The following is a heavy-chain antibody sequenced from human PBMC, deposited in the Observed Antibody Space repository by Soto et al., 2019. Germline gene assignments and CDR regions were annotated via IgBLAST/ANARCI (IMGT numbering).Heavy chain of an antibody. J-gene: IGHJ4*02. CDR3: AKDEVWRQLAAYYFDF. CDR2: ISEDGSNI. D-gene: IGHD1-1*01. CDR1: GFTFSSSG. V-gene: IGHV3-30*18. Sequence: QVQLVESGGGVVQPGRSLRLSCAASGFTFSSSGMHWVRQAPGKGLEWVAGISEDGSNIYYADSVKGRFTISRDKSKNTLYLQMNSLRPEDTAVYYCAKDEVWRQLAAYYFDFWRQGTLVTVSS.